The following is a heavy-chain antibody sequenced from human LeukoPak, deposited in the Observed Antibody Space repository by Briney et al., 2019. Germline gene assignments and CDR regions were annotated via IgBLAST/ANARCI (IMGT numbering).Heavy chain of an antibody. D-gene: IGHD3-10*01. J-gene: IGHJ4*02. CDR1: GYTFTSYD. CDR3: ARVSPANYRGDY. CDR2: MNPNSGNT. Sequence: ASVKVSCKASGYTFTSYDINWVRQATGQGLEWMGWMNPNSGNTGYAQKFQGRVTMTRNTSISTAYMELSSLRSEDTAVYYCARVSPANYRGDYWGQGALVTVSS. V-gene: IGHV1-8*01.